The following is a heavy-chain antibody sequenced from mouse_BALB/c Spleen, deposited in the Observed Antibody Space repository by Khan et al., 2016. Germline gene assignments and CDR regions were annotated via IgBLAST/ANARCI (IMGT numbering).Heavy chain of an antibody. CDR2: KKTETGEP. CDR3: AKLTYVATPLAY. D-gene: IGHD1-1*01. Sequence: QIQLVESGPELKKPGETVKLSCKASGYNFTDYSMHWVMQAPGKGLLWMGWKKTETGEPTYADDFKGRFAFSLETSASTAFLQINNLTTEDPATYEYAKLTYVATPLAYWGQGTTLTVSS. CDR1: GYNFTDYS. V-gene: IGHV9-2-1*01. J-gene: IGHJ2*01.